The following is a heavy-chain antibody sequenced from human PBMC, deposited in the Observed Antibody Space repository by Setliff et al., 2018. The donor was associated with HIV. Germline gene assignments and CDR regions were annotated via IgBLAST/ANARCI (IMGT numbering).Heavy chain of an antibody. CDR1: GYTFSDYY. J-gene: IGHJ3*02. CDR3: ARDPGYKSTWYGVFDI. V-gene: IGHV1-2*02. CDR2: INPNSGGT. D-gene: IGHD6-13*01. Sequence: GASVKVSCKASGYTFSDYYMHWVRQAPGQGLEWMGWINPNSGGTNYAQEFQGRVNMPRDTSISTTYMELSRLRSDDTAVYYCARDPGYKSTWYGVFDIWGQGTMVTVSS.